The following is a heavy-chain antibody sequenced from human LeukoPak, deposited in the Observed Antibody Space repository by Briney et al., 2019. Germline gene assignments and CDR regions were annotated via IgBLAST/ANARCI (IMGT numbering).Heavy chain of an antibody. D-gene: IGHD3-16*01. J-gene: IGHJ6*03. Sequence: GGSLRLSCAASGFTFSSYEMNWVRQAPGKGLEWVSYISSSSSTIYYADSVKGRFTISRDNAKNSLYLQMNSLRAEDTAVYYCARDPLGYYYYYMDVWGKGTTVTVSS. CDR2: ISSSSSTI. V-gene: IGHV3-48*01. CDR3: ARDPLGYYYYYMDV. CDR1: GFTFSSYE.